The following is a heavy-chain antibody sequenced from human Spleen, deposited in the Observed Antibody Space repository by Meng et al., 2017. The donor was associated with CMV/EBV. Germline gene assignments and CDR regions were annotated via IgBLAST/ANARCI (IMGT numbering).Heavy chain of an antibody. CDR3: ARATLPHYYDSSGYYVAFDY. Sequence: GESLKISCAASGFTFSSYRMNWVRQAPGKGLEWVSYISSSTSTICYADSVKGRFTISRDNAKNSLYLQMNSLRAEDTALYYCARATLPHYYDSSGYYVAFDYWGQGTLVTVSS. CDR2: ISSSTSTI. J-gene: IGHJ4*02. CDR1: GFTFSSYR. D-gene: IGHD3-22*01. V-gene: IGHV3-48*04.